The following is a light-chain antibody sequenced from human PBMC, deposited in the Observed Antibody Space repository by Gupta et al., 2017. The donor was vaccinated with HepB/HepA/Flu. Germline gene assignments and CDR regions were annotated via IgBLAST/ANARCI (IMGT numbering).Light chain of an antibody. CDR1: SLRSYY. J-gene: IGLJ1*01. Sequence: SSELTQDPAVYVALGQTVRITCQGDSLRSYYARWYQQKPGQAPILVIYGKNNRPSGIPDRFSGSSSGNTASLTITGAQAEDEADYYCNARDSSGNHLRVFGTGTKVTVL. CDR3: NARDSSGNHLRV. V-gene: IGLV3-19*01. CDR2: GKN.